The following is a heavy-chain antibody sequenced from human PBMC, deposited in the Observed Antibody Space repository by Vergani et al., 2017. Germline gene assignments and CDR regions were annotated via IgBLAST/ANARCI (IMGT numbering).Heavy chain of an antibody. J-gene: IGHJ2*01. CDR2: INYFVSA. Sequence: QLQLQESGPGLVKPSETLSLICTVSGGSINPRSSFWGWIRQSPGKGLEWTGSINYFVSAYYIPSLQSRATVFVDTSKNQFSLYLTSVTAARTAVYYCARGGGDNWYFDLWGRGTLVTVSS. V-gene: IGHV4-39*01. CDR1: GGSINPRSSF. D-gene: IGHD3-16*01. CDR3: ARGGGDNWYFDL.